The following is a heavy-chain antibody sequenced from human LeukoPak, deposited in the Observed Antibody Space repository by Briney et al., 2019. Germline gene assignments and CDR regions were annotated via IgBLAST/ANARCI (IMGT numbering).Heavy chain of an antibody. V-gene: IGHV3-23*01. CDR3: AKDRWELTLWYFDY. Sequence: ETLSLTCAVYGGSFSGYYWSWIRQPPGKGLEWVSAISGSGGSTYYADSVKGRFTISRDNSKNTLYLQMNSLRAEDTAVYYCAKDRWELTLWYFDYWGQGTLVTVSS. D-gene: IGHD1-26*01. J-gene: IGHJ4*02. CDR1: GGSFSGYY. CDR2: ISGSGGST.